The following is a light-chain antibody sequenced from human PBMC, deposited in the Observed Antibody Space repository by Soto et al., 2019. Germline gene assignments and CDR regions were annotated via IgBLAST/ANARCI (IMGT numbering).Light chain of an antibody. CDR2: AAS. Sequence: IQLTQSPSSLSASVGDRVTITCRASQGISRYLAWYQQKPAKDPKLLIYAASTSQSGDPSRFSGRGSGTDLTLTLSSLQTEDFATDYCEQRTLGPGTKVDI. V-gene: IGKV1-9*01. CDR1: QGISRY. CDR3: EQRT. J-gene: IGKJ3*01.